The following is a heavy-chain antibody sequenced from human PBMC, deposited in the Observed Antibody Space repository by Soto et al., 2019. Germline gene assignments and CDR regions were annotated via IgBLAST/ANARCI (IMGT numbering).Heavy chain of an antibody. CDR2: LGAARDP. CDR3: ARAYLGRLPRRADYFYAMGV. D-gene: IGHD1-26*01. Sequence: EVQLVESGGGSVQPGESLRLSCAASGFSFRDYDMHWVRQRKGKGLEWVSALGAARDPYYVGSVKGRFSVSRDNGQNSLFLQMNNLRVAGTAVYFCARAYLGRLPRRADYFYAMGVWGRGTTVTVSS. J-gene: IGHJ6*02. V-gene: IGHV3-13*05. CDR1: GFSFRDYD.